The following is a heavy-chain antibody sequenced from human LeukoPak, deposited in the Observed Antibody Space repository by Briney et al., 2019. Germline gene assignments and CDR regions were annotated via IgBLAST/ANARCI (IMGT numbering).Heavy chain of an antibody. CDR2: IIPIFGTA. J-gene: IGHJ5*02. D-gene: IGHD2-15*01. CDR1: GGTFSSYA. Sequence: GAPVKVSCKASGGTFSSYAISWVRQAPGQGLEWMGGIIPIFGTANYAQKFQGRVTINADESTSTAYMELSSLRSEDTAVYYCAKLGYCSGGSCFRFDPWGQGTLVTVSS. V-gene: IGHV1-69*13. CDR3: AKLGYCSGGSCFRFDP.